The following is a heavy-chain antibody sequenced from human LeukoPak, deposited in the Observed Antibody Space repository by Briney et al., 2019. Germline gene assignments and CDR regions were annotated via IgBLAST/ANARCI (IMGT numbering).Heavy chain of an antibody. CDR3: ARGYYYDSSGYLYDAFDI. CDR2: IHYSGST. D-gene: IGHD3-22*01. CDR1: GGSISSSSYY. V-gene: IGHV4-39*07. Sequence: SETLSLTCTVSGGSISSSSYYWAWIRQPPGKGLEWIGSIHYSGSTYYNPSLKSRVTISVDTSKNQFSLKLSSVTAADTAVYYCARGYYYDSSGYLYDAFDIWGQGTMVTVSS. J-gene: IGHJ3*02.